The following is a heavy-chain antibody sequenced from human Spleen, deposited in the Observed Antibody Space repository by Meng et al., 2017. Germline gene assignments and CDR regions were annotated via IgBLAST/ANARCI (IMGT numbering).Heavy chain of an antibody. CDR3: ARDLSAGTTETGFDN. Sequence: QVQGGQAGGGVKKPGSSVKVSCKASGGTFSNYGIHWVRQAPGQGLEWMGGIIPIFGTPGYAQKFQGRVTITADEFTSTAYMDLSSLRSEDTAVYYCARDLSAGTTETGFDNWGQGTLVTVSS. D-gene: IGHD4-17*01. CDR1: GGTFSNYG. J-gene: IGHJ4*02. CDR2: IIPIFGTP. V-gene: IGHV1-69*01.